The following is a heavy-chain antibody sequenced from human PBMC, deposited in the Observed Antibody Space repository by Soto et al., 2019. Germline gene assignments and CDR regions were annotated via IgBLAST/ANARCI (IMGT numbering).Heavy chain of an antibody. D-gene: IGHD2-8*01. Sequence: SLTCDISGDSVSTNTATWNWIRQSPSRGLEWLGRKYYRSKWYNDYAVSVKSRITISPDISNNQVSLHLNSVTPVDTAVYYCVRLIGNSWLDSWGQGTLVTVSS. CDR2: KYYRSKWYN. CDR3: VRLIGNSWLDS. CDR1: GDSVSTNTAT. V-gene: IGHV6-1*01. J-gene: IGHJ5*01.